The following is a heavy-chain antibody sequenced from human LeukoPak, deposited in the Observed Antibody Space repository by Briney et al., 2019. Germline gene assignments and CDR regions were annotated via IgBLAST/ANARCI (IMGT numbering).Heavy chain of an antibody. J-gene: IGHJ6*03. CDR3: ARDRPEEAVAGTVGCMDV. Sequence: ASVKVSCKTSGYTFTNNAINWVRQAPGQGLEWMGWINTNTGNPSYAQGFTGRFVFSLDTSVSTAYLQISSLKAEDTAVYYCARDRPEEAVAGTVGCMDVWGKGTTVTVSS. CDR2: INTNTGNP. D-gene: IGHD6-19*01. V-gene: IGHV7-4-1*02. CDR1: GYTFTNNA.